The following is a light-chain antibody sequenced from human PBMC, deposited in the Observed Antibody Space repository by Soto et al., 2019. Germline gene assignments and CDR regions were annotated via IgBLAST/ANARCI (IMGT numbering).Light chain of an antibody. Sequence: QLVLTQPASVSGSPGQSITISCTGTNNDVGAFNLVSWYQQHPVKAPKLIIYEVSNRPSGVSSRFSGSKSGNTASLSISGLQAEDEADYFCSSYTTSSTLVVFGGGTKVTVL. J-gene: IGLJ2*01. CDR3: SSYTTSSTLVV. CDR1: NNDVGAFNL. V-gene: IGLV2-14*02. CDR2: EVS.